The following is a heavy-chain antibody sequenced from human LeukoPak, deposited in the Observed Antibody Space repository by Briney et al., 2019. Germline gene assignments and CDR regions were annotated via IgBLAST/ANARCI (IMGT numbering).Heavy chain of an antibody. V-gene: IGHV4-4*07. Sequence: PSETLSLTCTVSGGSISSYYWSWIRQPAGKGLEWIGRIYTSGSTNYNPSLKSRVTMSVDTSKNQFSLKLSSVTAAVTAVYYCAREKEVAVAGTKWFDPWGQGTLVTVSS. CDR2: IYTSGST. J-gene: IGHJ5*02. CDR3: AREKEVAVAGTKWFDP. CDR1: GGSISSYY. D-gene: IGHD6-19*01.